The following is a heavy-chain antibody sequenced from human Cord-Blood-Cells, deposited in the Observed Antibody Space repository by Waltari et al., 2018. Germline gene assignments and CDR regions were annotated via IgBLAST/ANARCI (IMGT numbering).Heavy chain of an antibody. J-gene: IGHJ4*02. V-gene: IGHV4-4*07. CDR2: IYTSGST. D-gene: IGHD6-6*01. Sequence: QVQLQESGPGLVKPSETLSLTCTVSVGPISSYYWSWIRHPAGKGLEWIGRIYTSGSTNYNPALKSRVTMSVDTSKNQFSLKLSSVTAADTAVYYCARESVAARLYYFDYWGQGTLVTVSS. CDR3: ARESVAARLYYFDY. CDR1: VGPISSYY.